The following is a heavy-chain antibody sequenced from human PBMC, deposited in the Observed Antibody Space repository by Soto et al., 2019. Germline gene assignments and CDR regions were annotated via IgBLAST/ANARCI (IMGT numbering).Heavy chain of an antibody. CDR1: GGSFSRYY. CDR2: INHSGST. Sequence: PSETLSLTCAVYGGSFSRYYWSWIRQPPGKGLEWIGEINHSGSTNYNPSLKSRVTISVDTSKNQFSLKLSSVTAADTAVYYCARGPQGYSSGWYWELDYWGQGTLVTVAS. J-gene: IGHJ4*02. CDR3: ARGPQGYSSGWYWELDY. D-gene: IGHD6-19*01. V-gene: IGHV4-34*01.